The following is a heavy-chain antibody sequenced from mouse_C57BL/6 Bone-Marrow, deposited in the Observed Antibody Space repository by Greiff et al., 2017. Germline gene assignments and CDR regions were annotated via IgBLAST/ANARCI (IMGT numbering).Heavy chain of an antibody. CDR3: ARGRGFDY. Sequence: QVHVKQSGAELARPGASVKLSCKASGYTFTSYGISWVKQRTGQGLEWIGEIYPRSGNTYYNEKFKGKDTLTADKSSSTAYLERSSLTSEDAAVYFCARGRGFDYWGQGTTLTVAS. J-gene: IGHJ2*01. CDR2: IYPRSGNT. V-gene: IGHV1-81*01. CDR1: GYTFTSYG. D-gene: IGHD3-1*01.